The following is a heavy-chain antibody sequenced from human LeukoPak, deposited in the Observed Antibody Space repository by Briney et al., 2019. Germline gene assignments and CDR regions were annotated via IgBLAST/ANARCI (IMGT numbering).Heavy chain of an antibody. CDR2: VNTDGRST. CDR1: GFTFSSYW. D-gene: IGHD3-16*01. V-gene: IGHV3-74*01. CDR3: ARARGTTPNYFDS. J-gene: IGHJ4*02. Sequence: PGGSLRLSCAASGFTFSSYWMHWVRQAPGKGLVWVSRVNTDGRSTTYADSVKGRFTISRDNAKNTLYLQMNSLRADDTAVYYCARARGTTPNYFDSWGQGTLVTVSS.